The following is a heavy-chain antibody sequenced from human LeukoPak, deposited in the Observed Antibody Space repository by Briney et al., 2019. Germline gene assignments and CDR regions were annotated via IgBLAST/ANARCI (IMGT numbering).Heavy chain of an antibody. J-gene: IGHJ4*02. Sequence: SQTLSLTCAISGDSVSSNSAAWHWIRQSPSRGLEWLGRTYYRSKWNNDYAVFVKSRITINADTSTNQFPLQLNSVTPEDTAVYCCARAFYGILTGFRRHFDSWGQGTLVTVSS. CDR1: GDSVSSNSAA. V-gene: IGHV6-1*01. CDR3: ARAFYGILTGFRRHFDS. D-gene: IGHD3-9*01. CDR2: TYYRSKWNN.